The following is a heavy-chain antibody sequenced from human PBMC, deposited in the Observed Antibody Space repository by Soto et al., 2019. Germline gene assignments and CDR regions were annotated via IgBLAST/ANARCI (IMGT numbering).Heavy chain of an antibody. CDR1: GGSFSGYY. D-gene: IGHD3-10*01. J-gene: IGHJ5*02. V-gene: IGHV4-34*01. Sequence: PSETLSLTCAVYGGSFSGYYWSWIRQPPGKGLEWIGEINHSGSTNYNPSLKSRVTISVDTSKNQFSLKLSSVTAADTAVYYCARGLTYYYGSGSYSRLLRWFDPWGQGTLVTVSS. CDR2: INHSGST. CDR3: ARGLTYYYGSGSYSRLLRWFDP.